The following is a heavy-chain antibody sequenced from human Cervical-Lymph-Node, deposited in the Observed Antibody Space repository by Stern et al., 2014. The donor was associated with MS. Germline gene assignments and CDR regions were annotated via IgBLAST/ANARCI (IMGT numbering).Heavy chain of an antibody. CDR1: GFTFSLYD. CDR2: ISYDGDNK. V-gene: IGHV3-30*18. Sequence: QVQLVESGGGVVQPGRSLRLSCAASGFTFSLYDMHWVRQAPCKGLEWVAVISYDGDNKFYTDSVKGRFTISRDSSKSTLYLQLNSLRPEDTAIYYCAKDPRIYDSSGYLDAWGQGTLVTVSS. CDR3: AKDPRIYDSSGYLDA. J-gene: IGHJ5*02. D-gene: IGHD3-22*01.